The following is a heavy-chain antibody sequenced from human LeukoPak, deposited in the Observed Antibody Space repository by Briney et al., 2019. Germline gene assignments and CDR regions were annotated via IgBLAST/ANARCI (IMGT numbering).Heavy chain of an antibody. J-gene: IGHJ4*02. D-gene: IGHD1-26*01. CDR2: ISSSSSYI. V-gene: IGHV3-21*01. CDR1: GFTFSSYS. CDR3: AREAPRYIVGAILPAYYFDY. Sequence: GGSLRPSCAASGFTFSSYSMNWVRQAPGKGLEWVSSISSSSSYIYYADSVKGRFTISRDNAKNSLYLQMNSLRAEDTAVYYCAREAPRYIVGAILPAYYFDYWGQGTLVTVSS.